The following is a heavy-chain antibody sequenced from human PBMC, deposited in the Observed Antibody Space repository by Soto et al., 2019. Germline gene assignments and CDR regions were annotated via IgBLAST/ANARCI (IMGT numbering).Heavy chain of an antibody. CDR3: AEDRRYFDWSVVSYYGMDV. J-gene: IGHJ6*02. CDR2: ISYDGSNK. CDR1: GFTFSSYG. Sequence: QVQLVESGGGVVQPGRSLRLSCAASGFTFSSYGMHWVRQAPGKGLEWVAVISYDGSNKYYADSVKGRFTISRDNSKNTLYLQMNSLGAEGTAVYYCAEDRRYFDWSVVSYYGMDVWGQGTTVTVSS. V-gene: IGHV3-30*18. D-gene: IGHD3-9*01.